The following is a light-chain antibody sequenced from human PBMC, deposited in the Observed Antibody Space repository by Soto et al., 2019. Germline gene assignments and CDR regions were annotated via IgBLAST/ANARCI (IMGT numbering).Light chain of an antibody. CDR2: STS. Sequence: QTVVTQEPSLTVSPGGTVTLTCASSTGAVTCGYYPNWFQQKPGQAPGALIYSTSNKHSWTPARFSGSLLGGKAALTLSGVQPEDEAEYYCLIYYGGAQVFGGGTQLTVL. J-gene: IGLJ2*01. CDR3: LIYYGGAQV. CDR1: TGAVTCGYY. V-gene: IGLV7-43*01.